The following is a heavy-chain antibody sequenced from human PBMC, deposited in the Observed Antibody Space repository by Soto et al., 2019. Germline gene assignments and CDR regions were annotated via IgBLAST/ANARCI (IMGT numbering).Heavy chain of an antibody. CDR3: HAGYYASSGYYVPN. CDR1: GFTFDDYT. CDR2: ISWDGGST. Sequence: GGSLRLSCAASGFTFDDYTMHWVRQAPGKGLEWVSLISWDGGSTYYADSVKGRFTISRDNSKNSLYLQMNSLRTEDTALYYWHAGYYASSGYYVPNWGQGTMVTVSS. V-gene: IGHV3-43*01. D-gene: IGHD3-22*01. J-gene: IGHJ4*01.